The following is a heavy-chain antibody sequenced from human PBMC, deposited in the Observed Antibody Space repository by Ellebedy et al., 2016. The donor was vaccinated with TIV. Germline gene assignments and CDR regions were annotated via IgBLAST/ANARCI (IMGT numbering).Heavy chain of an antibody. CDR3: ARDPVGVGPAFDV. CDR2: ITGSGDNT. D-gene: IGHD4-23*01. V-gene: IGHV3-23*01. CDR1: GLTFSSHA. Sequence: PGGSLRLSCAASGLTFSSHAMSWVRQAPGKGLEWVSSITGSGDNTYYADSVKGRFTISRDNSKNTLYLKMISLRAEDTAVYYCARDPVGVGPAFDVWGQGTVVTVSS. J-gene: IGHJ3*01.